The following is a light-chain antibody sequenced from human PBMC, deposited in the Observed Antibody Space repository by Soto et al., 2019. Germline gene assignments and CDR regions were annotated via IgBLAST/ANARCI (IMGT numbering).Light chain of an antibody. CDR2: GAS. V-gene: IGKV3-20*01. Sequence: ETVLTQSPGTLSLSPGERGTFSCRASQSISSSFLAWYQQKPGQAPRLLIYGASSRATGIPDRFSGSGSGTDFTLTISRLEPENAAVYYCQQYVRSPPSWTFGQGTKVEIK. CDR3: QQYVRSPPSWT. CDR1: QSISSSF. J-gene: IGKJ1*01.